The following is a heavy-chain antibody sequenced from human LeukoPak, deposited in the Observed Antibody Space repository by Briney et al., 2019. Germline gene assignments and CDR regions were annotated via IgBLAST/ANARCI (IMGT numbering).Heavy chain of an antibody. CDR1: GGSISSYC. J-gene: IGHJ4*02. CDR3: ARGGWYKIDY. CDR2: INHSGST. Sequence: PSETLSLTCTVSGGSISSYCWSWIRQPPGKGLEWIGEINHSGSTNYNPSLKSRVTISVDTSKNQFSLKLSSVTAADTAVYYCARGGWYKIDYWGQGTLVTVSS. V-gene: IGHV4-34*01. D-gene: IGHD6-19*01.